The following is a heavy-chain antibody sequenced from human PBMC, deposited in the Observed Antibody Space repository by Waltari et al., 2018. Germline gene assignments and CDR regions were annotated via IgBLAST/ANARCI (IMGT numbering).Heavy chain of an antibody. J-gene: IGHJ6*02. Sequence: GESGGGLIQPGGSLRLSCAASGFTVSSNYMSWVRQAPGKGLEWVSVIYSGGSTYYADSVKGRFTIARDNSKNTLYLQMNSLRAEDTAVYHCARDYSWYGGYYYYGMDVWGQGTTVTVSS. CDR3: ARDYSWYGGYYYYGMDV. V-gene: IGHV3-53*01. CDR2: IYSGGST. D-gene: IGHD6-13*01. CDR1: GFTVSSNY.